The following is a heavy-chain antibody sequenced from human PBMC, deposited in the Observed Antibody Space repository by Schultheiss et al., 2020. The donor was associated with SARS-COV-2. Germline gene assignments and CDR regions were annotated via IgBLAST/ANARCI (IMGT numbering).Heavy chain of an antibody. CDR3: AREIAAAGPISRGYYYYGMDV. CDR2: IYHSGST. CDR1: GGSISSSNW. V-gene: IGHV4-4*02. J-gene: IGHJ6*02. D-gene: IGHD6-13*01. Sequence: SETLSLTCAVSGGSISSSNWWSWVRQPPGKGLEWIGEIYHSGSTNYNPSLKSRVTVSVDTSNNQFSLKLRSVTAADTAVYYCAREIAAAGPISRGYYYYGMDVWGQGTTVTVSS.